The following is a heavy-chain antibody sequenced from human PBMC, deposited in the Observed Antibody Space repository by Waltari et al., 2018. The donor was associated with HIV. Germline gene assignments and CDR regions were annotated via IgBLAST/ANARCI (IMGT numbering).Heavy chain of an antibody. CDR1: GPNFGCAG. V-gene: IGHV3-33*05. Sequence: QVQLVEFGGGVVQHGDALRLTGVASGPNFGCAGRPVDRQAQGKGLEWLGAISYDGMKKYYGDSLRGRLTISRDNSKKTLYLQMNTLRPEDTAIYFCARDSSQVHWFGESLALWGQGTLVIVSS. D-gene: IGHD3-10*01. J-gene: IGHJ4*02. CDR3: ARDSSQVHWFGESLAL. CDR2: ISYDGMKK.